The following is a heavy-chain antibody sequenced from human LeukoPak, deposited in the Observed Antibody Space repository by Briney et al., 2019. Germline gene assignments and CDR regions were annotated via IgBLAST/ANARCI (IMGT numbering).Heavy chain of an antibody. D-gene: IGHD1-26*01. J-gene: IGHJ4*02. Sequence: GGSLRLSCPASGFTFSKHWMHWVRQAPGKGLVGVARINSDLSSTTYADSVKGRFTISRENAKNSLYLEMSSLRAEETAVYYCARYGSWKYQYFDYWGQGTLVTVSS. CDR2: INSDLSST. V-gene: IGHV3-74*01. CDR1: GFTFSKHW. CDR3: ARYGSWKYQYFDY.